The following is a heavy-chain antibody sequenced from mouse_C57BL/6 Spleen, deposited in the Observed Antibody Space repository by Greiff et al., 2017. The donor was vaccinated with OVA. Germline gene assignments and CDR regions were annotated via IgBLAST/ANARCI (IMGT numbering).Heavy chain of an antibody. J-gene: IGHJ1*03. CDR2: ISYDGSN. CDR3: AREAYGSSSHWYFDV. D-gene: IGHD1-1*01. V-gene: IGHV3-6*01. Sequence: ESGPGLVKPSQSLSLTCSVTGYSITSGYYWNWIRQFPGNKLEWMGYISYDGSNNYNPSLKNRISITRDTSKNQFFLKLNSVTTEDTATYYCAREAYGSSSHWYFDVWGTGTTVTVSS. CDR1: GYSITSGYY.